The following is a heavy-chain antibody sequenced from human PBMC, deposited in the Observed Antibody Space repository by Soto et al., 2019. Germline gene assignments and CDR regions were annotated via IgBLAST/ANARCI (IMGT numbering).Heavy chain of an antibody. J-gene: IGHJ6*02. CDR2: IYYSGST. V-gene: IGHV4-59*01. D-gene: IGHD2-2*01. Sequence: SETLSITCTVSGGSISSYYWSWIRQPPGKGLEWIGYIYYSGSTNYNPSLKSRVTISVDTSKNQFSLKLSSVTAADTAVYYCARDKVVPAAMGGYYYYYYGMDVWGQGTTVTVSS. CDR1: GGSISSYY. CDR3: ARDKVVPAAMGGYYYYYYGMDV.